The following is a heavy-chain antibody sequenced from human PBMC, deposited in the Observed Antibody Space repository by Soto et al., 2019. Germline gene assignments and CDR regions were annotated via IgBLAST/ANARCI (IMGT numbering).Heavy chain of an antibody. D-gene: IGHD2-2*01. J-gene: IGHJ5*02. CDR3: ARGNAIDAEIYNWLDP. V-gene: IGHV1-2*02. CDR2: INHNSGGT. CDR1: GHTFTGYY. Sequence: QVQPVQSGAEVKKPGASVKISCKASGHTFTGYYIHWVRQSPGQGLEWMGWINHNSGGTDYGQKFQGRVTMTRDTSISTAYMELTRLRSADTAVYYCARGNAIDAEIYNWLDPWGQGTLVTVSS.